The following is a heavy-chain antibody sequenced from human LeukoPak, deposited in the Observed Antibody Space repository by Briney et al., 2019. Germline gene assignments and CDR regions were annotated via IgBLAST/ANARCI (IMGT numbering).Heavy chain of an antibody. Sequence: SETLSLTCAVYGGSFSGYYWSWIRQPPGKGLEWIGEINHSGSTNYNPSLKSRVAISVDTSKNQFSLKLSSVTAADTAVYYCARHGFLVIAPWFGELLGGSYYYYYMDVWGKGTTVTISS. CDR1: GGSFSGYY. CDR3: ARHGFLVIAPWFGELLGGSYYYYYMDV. CDR2: INHSGST. V-gene: IGHV4-34*01. D-gene: IGHD3-10*01. J-gene: IGHJ6*03.